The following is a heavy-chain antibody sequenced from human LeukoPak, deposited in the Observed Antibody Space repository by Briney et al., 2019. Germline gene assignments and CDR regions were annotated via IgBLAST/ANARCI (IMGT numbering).Heavy chain of an antibody. Sequence: GASVKVSCKASGYTFTGYYMHWVRQAPGQGLEWMGWINPNSGGTNYAQKFQGRVTMTRDTSISTAYMELSRLRSDDTAVYYCAREVLRYFDWSLGNAFDIWGQGTMVTVSS. D-gene: IGHD3-9*01. CDR2: INPNSGGT. J-gene: IGHJ3*02. CDR1: GYTFTGYY. CDR3: AREVLRYFDWSLGNAFDI. V-gene: IGHV1-2*02.